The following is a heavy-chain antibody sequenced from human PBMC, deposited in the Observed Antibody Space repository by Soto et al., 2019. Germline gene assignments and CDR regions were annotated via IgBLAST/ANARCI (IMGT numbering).Heavy chain of an antibody. CDR2: INPSGGST. Sequence: ASVKVSCKASGYTFTSYYMHWVRQAPGQGLEWMGIINPSGGSTSYAQKFQGRVTMTRDTSTSTVYMELSSLRSEDTAVYYCARGLRITIFGVVISEYFQHWGQGTLVTVSS. V-gene: IGHV1-46*01. J-gene: IGHJ1*01. CDR3: ARGLRITIFGVVISEYFQH. D-gene: IGHD3-3*01. CDR1: GYTFTSYY.